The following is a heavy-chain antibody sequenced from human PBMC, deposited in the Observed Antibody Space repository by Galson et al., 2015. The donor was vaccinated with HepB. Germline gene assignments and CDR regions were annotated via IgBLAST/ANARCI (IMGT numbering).Heavy chain of an antibody. V-gene: IGHV3-33*08. J-gene: IGHJ4*02. CDR3: ARDEGGGDYGWPDY. D-gene: IGHD4-17*01. CDR2: IWYDGSNK. Sequence: SLRLSCAASGFTFSSYGMHWVRQAPGKGLEWVAVIWYDGSNKYYADSVKGRFTISRDNSKNTLYLQMNSLRAEDTDVYYCARDEGGGDYGWPDYWGQGTLVTVSS. CDR1: GFTFSSYG.